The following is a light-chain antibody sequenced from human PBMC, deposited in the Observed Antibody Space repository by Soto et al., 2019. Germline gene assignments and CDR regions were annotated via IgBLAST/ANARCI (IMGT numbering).Light chain of an antibody. CDR3: QQYNNWLPLT. CDR1: QSVSSN. J-gene: IGKJ1*01. Sequence: EIVMTQSPATLSVSPGERATLSCRASQSVSSNLAWYQQKPGQAPRLLIYGASTRATGIPARFSGSGSGTEFTLTISCLQSEDFGVYYCQQYNNWLPLTFGQGTKVEIK. CDR2: GAS. V-gene: IGKV3-15*01.